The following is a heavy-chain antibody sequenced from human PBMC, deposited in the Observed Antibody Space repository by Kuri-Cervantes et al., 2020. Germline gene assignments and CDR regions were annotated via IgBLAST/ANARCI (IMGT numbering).Heavy chain of an antibody. CDR1: GFTFSSYG. CDR3: AREVDSHGYMDY. Sequence: GESLKISCAASGFTFSSYGMHWVRQAPGKGLEWVAFIRYDGSNKYYADSVKGRFTISRDNSKNTLYLQMNSLRAEDTAVYYCAREVDSHGYMDYWGQGTLVTVSS. J-gene: IGHJ4*02. CDR2: IRYDGSNK. D-gene: IGHD5-18*01. V-gene: IGHV3-30*02.